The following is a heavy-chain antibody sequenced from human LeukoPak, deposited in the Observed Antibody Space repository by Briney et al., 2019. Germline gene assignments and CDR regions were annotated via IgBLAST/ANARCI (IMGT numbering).Heavy chain of an antibody. CDR3: ARERADVDTAMVSFDY. V-gene: IGHV1-69*04. CDR1: GGTFSSYA. J-gene: IGHJ4*02. Sequence: ASVKVSCKASGGTFSSYAISWVRQAPGQGLEWMGRIIPILGIANYAQKFQGRVTITADKSTSTAYMELSSLRSEDTAVYYCARERADVDTAMVSFDYWGQGTLVTVSS. D-gene: IGHD5-18*01. CDR2: IIPILGIA.